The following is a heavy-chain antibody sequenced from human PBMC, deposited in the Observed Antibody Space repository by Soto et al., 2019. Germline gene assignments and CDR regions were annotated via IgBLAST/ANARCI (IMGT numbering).Heavy chain of an antibody. V-gene: IGHV3-23*01. CDR1: GFTFSSYA. CDR2: ISGSGGST. Sequence: GGSLRLSCAASGFTFSSYAMSWVRQAPGKGLEWVSAISGSGGSTYYADSVKGRFTISRDNSKNTLYLQMNSLRAEDTAVYYCAKGPPGVIVYYYMNVWGKGTRVTVPS. J-gene: IGHJ6*03. D-gene: IGHD2-21*01. CDR3: AKGPPGVIVYYYMNV.